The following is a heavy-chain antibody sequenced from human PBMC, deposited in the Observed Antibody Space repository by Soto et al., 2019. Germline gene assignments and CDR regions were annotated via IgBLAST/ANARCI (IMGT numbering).Heavy chain of an antibody. CDR3: ARVLRPIAAAGMAYYYGMDV. V-gene: IGHV3-21*01. D-gene: IGHD6-13*01. CDR2: ISSSSSYI. CDR1: GFTFSSYS. Sequence: LILSCAAAGFTFSSYSINWVRHAPGKVLDWVSSISSSSSYIYYADSVKGRFTISRDNAKNSLYLQMNSLRAEDTAVYYCARVLRPIAAAGMAYYYGMDVWGQGTTVTVSS. J-gene: IGHJ6*02.